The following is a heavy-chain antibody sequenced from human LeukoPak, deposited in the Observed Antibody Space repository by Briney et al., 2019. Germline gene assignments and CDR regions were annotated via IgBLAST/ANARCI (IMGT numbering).Heavy chain of an antibody. CDR3: AKAPHDDGAYVCDY. Sequence: GGSLRLSCAAYGFTFSSYAMSWVRQAPGKGLEWVSALSGSGGSTYYADSVKGRFTISRDNSKSTLYLQMNSLRAEDTAVYYCAKAPHDDGAYVCDYWGQGTLVTVSS. D-gene: IGHD4-17*01. V-gene: IGHV3-23*01. J-gene: IGHJ4*02. CDR1: GFTFSSYA. CDR2: LSGSGGST.